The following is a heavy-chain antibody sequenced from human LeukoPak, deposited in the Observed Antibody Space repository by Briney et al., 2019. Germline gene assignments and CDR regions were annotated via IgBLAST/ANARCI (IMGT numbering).Heavy chain of an antibody. J-gene: IGHJ4*02. Sequence: GGSLRLSCAASGFTFSNAWMSWVRQAPGKGLEWVGRIKSKTDGGTTDYAAPAKGRFTISRDDSKNTLYLQMNSLKTEDTAVYYCTTDIYRLWFFDYWGQGTLVTVSP. CDR1: GFTFSNAW. CDR2: IKSKTDGGTT. D-gene: IGHD3-10*01. V-gene: IGHV3-15*01. CDR3: TTDIYRLWFFDY.